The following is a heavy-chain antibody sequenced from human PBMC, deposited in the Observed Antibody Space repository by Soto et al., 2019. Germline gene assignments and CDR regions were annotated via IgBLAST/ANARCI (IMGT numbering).Heavy chain of an antibody. D-gene: IGHD2-2*01. CDR2: ISGSSTYI. J-gene: IGHJ6*03. CDR3: ARDGAYCSGTGCRDYYHYMDV. Sequence: EVQLVESGGGVVKPGGSLSLSCAAYGFSFSDYSMNWVRQAPGKGLEWVSSISGSSTYIYYADSLKGRFTVSRDNAEKSLYLQMNSLRAEDTAVYYCARDGAYCSGTGCRDYYHYMDVWGKGTTVTVSS. V-gene: IGHV3-21*01. CDR1: GFSFSDYS.